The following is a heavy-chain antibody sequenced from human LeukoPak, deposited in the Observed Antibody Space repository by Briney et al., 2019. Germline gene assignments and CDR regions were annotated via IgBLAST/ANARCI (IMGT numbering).Heavy chain of an antibody. J-gene: IGHJ4*02. Sequence: GGSLRLSCAASGFSVGTKSMTWARQAPGKGLQWVSLMYGSGSKKYAESVKGRFSVSRDDSKNTLYLQMSSLRAEDTAVYYCATEVAVAGYSFDYWGQGTLVTVSS. D-gene: IGHD6-19*01. CDR3: ATEVAVAGYSFDY. CDR2: MYGSGSK. V-gene: IGHV3-53*01. CDR1: GFSVGTKS.